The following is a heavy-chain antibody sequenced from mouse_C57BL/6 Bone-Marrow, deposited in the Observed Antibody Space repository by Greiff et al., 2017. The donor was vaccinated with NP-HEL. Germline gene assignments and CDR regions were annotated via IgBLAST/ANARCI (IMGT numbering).Heavy chain of an antibody. CDR1: GYSFTSYY. D-gene: IGHD1-1*01. CDR2: IYPGSGNT. V-gene: IGHV1-66*01. J-gene: IGHJ4*01. CDR3: ARTGLDYSDAMDY. Sequence: QVQLKESGPELVKPGASVKISCKASGYSFTSYYIHWVKQRPGQGLEWIGWIYPGSGNTKYNEKFKGKATLTADTSSSTAYMQLSSLTSEDSAVYYCARTGLDYSDAMDYWGQGTSVTVSS.